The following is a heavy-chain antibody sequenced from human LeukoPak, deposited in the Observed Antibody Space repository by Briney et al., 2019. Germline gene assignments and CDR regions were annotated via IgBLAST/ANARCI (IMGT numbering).Heavy chain of an antibody. Sequence: GGSLRLSCAASGFTFSSYWMSWVRQAPGKGLEWVANIKQDGSEKYYVDSVKGRFTISRDNANNSLYLQMNSLRAEDTAVYYCARETSPYCGGDCYPTPRIDYWGQGTLVTVSS. CDR1: GFTFSSYW. CDR2: IKQDGSEK. D-gene: IGHD2-21*02. J-gene: IGHJ4*02. V-gene: IGHV3-7*05. CDR3: ARETSPYCGGDCYPTPRIDY.